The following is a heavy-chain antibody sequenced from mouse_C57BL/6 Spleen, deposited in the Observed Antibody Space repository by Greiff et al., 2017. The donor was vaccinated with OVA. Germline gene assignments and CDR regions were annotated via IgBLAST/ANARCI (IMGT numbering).Heavy chain of an antibody. V-gene: IGHV1-69*01. Sequence: QVHVKQPGAELVMPGASVKLSCKASGYTFTSYWMHWVKQRPGQGLEWIGEIDPSDSYTNYNQKFKGKSTLTVDKSSSTAYMQLSSLTSEDSAVYYCARSGSPYFDYWGQGTTLTVSS. J-gene: IGHJ2*01. CDR3: ARSGSPYFDY. D-gene: IGHD1-1*01. CDR1: GYTFTSYW. CDR2: IDPSDSYT.